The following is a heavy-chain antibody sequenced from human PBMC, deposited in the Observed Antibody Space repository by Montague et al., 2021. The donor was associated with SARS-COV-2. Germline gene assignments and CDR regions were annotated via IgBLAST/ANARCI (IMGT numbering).Heavy chain of an antibody. Sequence: TLSLTCTVSIGSISSGSYYWSWIRQPAGKGLEWIGRIYTSGSTNYNPSLKSRVTISVDTSKNQFSLKLSSVTAADTAVYYCARDGYSSGWNGLHWFDPWGQGILVVVSS. CDR1: IGSISSGSYY. CDR3: ARDGYSSGWNGLHWFDP. CDR2: IYTSGST. J-gene: IGHJ5*02. V-gene: IGHV4-61*02. D-gene: IGHD6-25*01.